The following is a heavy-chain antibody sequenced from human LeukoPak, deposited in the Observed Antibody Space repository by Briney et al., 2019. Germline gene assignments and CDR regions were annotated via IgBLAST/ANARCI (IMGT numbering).Heavy chain of an antibody. V-gene: IGHV3-15*01. CDR2: IKSETDGGTT. J-gene: IGHJ4*02. CDR3: TRGVAILNYFDY. Sequence: GGSLRLSCAGSGFSLSNAWMSWVRQAPGKGLEWVARIKSETDGGTTDYAAPVKGRFTISRDDSKNTLYLQMDSLKTEDTAVYYCTRGVAILNYFDYWGQGTLVTVFS. CDR1: GFSLSNAW.